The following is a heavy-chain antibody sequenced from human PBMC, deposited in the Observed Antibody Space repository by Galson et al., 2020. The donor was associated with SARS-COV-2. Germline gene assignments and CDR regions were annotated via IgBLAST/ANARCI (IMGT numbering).Heavy chain of an antibody. Sequence: ASVKVSCKVSGYTLTELSMHWVRQAPGKGLEWMGGFDPEDGETIYAQKFQGRVTMTEDTSTDTAYMELSSLRSEDTAVYYCATGAAVAGTHRNYYYYYGMDVWGQGTTVTVSS. CDR1: GYTLTELS. CDR3: ATGAAVAGTHRNYYYYYGMDV. D-gene: IGHD6-19*01. V-gene: IGHV1-24*01. CDR2: FDPEDGET. J-gene: IGHJ6*02.